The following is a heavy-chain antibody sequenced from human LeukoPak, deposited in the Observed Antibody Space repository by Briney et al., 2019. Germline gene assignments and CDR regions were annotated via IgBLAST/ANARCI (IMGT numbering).Heavy chain of an antibody. Sequence: LETLSLTCTVSGGSISSYYWNWIRQPAGKGLEWIGRIHTSGSTNYNPSLKSRVTMSVDTSKNQFSLKLSSVTAADTAVYYCARVICSGGSCRFDYWGQGTLVTVSS. CDR1: GGSISSYY. CDR3: ARVICSGGSCRFDY. CDR2: IHTSGST. J-gene: IGHJ4*02. V-gene: IGHV4-4*07. D-gene: IGHD2-15*01.